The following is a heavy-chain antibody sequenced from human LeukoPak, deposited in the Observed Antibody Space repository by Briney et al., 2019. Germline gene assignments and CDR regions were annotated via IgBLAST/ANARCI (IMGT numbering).Heavy chain of an antibody. CDR2: IYYSGST. Sequence: SETLSLTCTVSGGSISSGAYYWSWIRPPPGKGPERIRYIYYSGSTYYNPSLKSRLTISVDTSKNQFSLKLSSVTAADTALYYCARERRDGYNLGYFDYWGQGTLVTVSS. V-gene: IGHV4-30-4*08. D-gene: IGHD5-24*01. J-gene: IGHJ4*02. CDR1: GGSISSGAYY. CDR3: ARERRDGYNLGYFDY.